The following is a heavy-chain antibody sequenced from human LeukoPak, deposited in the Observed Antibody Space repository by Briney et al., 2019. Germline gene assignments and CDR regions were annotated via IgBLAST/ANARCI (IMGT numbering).Heavy chain of an antibody. J-gene: IGHJ4*02. D-gene: IGHD3-3*01. CDR2: ISSSSSYI. Sequence: GGSLRLSCAASGFTFSSYSMNWVRQAPGKGLGWVSSISSSSSYIYYADSVKGRFTISRDNAKNSLYLQMNSLRAEDTAVYYCARGYDFWSGYYFDYWGQGTLVTVSS. CDR1: GFTFSSYS. CDR3: ARGYDFWSGYYFDY. V-gene: IGHV3-21*01.